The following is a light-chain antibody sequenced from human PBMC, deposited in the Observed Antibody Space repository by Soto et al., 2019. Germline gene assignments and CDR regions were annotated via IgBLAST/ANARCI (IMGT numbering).Light chain of an antibody. V-gene: IGLV1-40*01. CDR3: CSYAGTTTWV. CDR2: EVT. J-gene: IGLJ3*02. Sequence: QPVLTQPPSVSGAPGQRVTISCTGSSSNIGAGYDVHWYQRLPGTAPKLMIFEVTKRPSGVSSRFSASKSGNTASLTISGVQAEDEADYYCCSYAGTTTWVFGGGTKLTVL. CDR1: SSNIGAGYD.